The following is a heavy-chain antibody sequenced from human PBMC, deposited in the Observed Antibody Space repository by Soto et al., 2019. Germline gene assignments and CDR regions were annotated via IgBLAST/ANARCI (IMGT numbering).Heavy chain of an antibody. Sequence: QVQLVESGGGLVKPGGSLRLSCAASGFTFNDYYMSWVRQAPGKGLEWVSYISGSGPYTKYADSVKGQFTISRDNAKNSLYLQMSSLRVEDTAVYYCARVPVSMVRGYGMDVWGQGTTVTVSS. V-gene: IGHV3-11*06. CDR1: GFTFNDYY. CDR3: ARVPVSMVRGYGMDV. D-gene: IGHD3-10*01. CDR2: ISGSGPYT. J-gene: IGHJ6*02.